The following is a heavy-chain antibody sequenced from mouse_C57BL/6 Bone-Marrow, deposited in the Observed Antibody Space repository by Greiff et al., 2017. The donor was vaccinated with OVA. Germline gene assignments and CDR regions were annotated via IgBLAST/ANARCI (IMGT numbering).Heavy chain of an antibody. Sequence: EVQRVESGPGLVKPSQSLSLTCSVTGYSITSGYYWNWIRQFPGNKLEWMGYISYDGSNNYNPSLKNRISITRDTSKNQFFLKLNSVTTEDTATYYCAGTGTRGFDYWGQGTTLTVSS. CDR3: AGTGTRGFDY. CDR1: GYSITSGYY. J-gene: IGHJ2*01. CDR2: ISYDGSN. D-gene: IGHD4-1*01. V-gene: IGHV3-6*01.